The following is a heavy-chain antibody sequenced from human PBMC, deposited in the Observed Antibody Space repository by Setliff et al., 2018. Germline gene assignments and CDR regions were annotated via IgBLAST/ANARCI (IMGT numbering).Heavy chain of an antibody. CDR3: AREIRVVVPAAPRYYGMDV. V-gene: IGHV1-2*02. J-gene: IGHJ6*02. CDR2: INPNSGGT. D-gene: IGHD2-2*01. Sequence: ASVKVSCKASGYTFTGYYMHWVRQAPGQGLEWMGWINPNSGGTNYAQKFQGRVTMTRDTSISTAYMELIRLRSDDTAVYYCAREIRVVVPAAPRYYGMDVWGQGTTVTVSS. CDR1: GYTFTGYY.